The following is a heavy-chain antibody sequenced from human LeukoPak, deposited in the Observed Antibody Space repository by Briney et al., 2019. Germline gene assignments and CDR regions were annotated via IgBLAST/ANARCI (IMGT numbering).Heavy chain of an antibody. D-gene: IGHD6-13*01. V-gene: IGHV5-51*01. CDR3: AATAPDSSSWYALGY. Sequence: GESLKISCKGSGYSFTSYWIGWVRQMPGKGLEWMGIIYPGDSDTRYSPSLQGQVTISADKSISTAYLQWSSLKASDTAMYYCAATAPDSSSWYALGYWGQGTLVTVSS. J-gene: IGHJ4*02. CDR1: GYSFTSYW. CDR2: IYPGDSDT.